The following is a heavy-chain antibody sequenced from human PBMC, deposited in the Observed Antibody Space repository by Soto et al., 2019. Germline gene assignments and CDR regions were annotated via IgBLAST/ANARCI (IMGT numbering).Heavy chain of an antibody. V-gene: IGHV4-39*01. Sequence: QLQLQESGPVLVKPSETLSLTCTVSGGSISSSSYYWGWIRQPPGKGLEWIGSIHYGGSTYYNPSLRSRVTISVDTSKNQFSLKLTSVTAADTAVYYCARRIVAQDFDYWGQGTLVTVSS. CDR3: ARRIVAQDFDY. D-gene: IGHD3-22*01. CDR2: IHYGGST. CDR1: GGSISSSSYY. J-gene: IGHJ4*02.